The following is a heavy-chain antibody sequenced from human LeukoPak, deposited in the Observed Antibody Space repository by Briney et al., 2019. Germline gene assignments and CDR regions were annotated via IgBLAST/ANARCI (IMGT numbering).Heavy chain of an antibody. Sequence: ASVKVSCKASGYTFTGYYMHWVRQAPGQGLEWMGWINPNSGGTNYAQKFQGRVTMTRDTSISTAYMELSRLRSDDTAVYYCARDPGSSSIGNNWFDPWGQGTLVTVSS. D-gene: IGHD6-6*01. CDR2: INPNSGGT. CDR3: ARDPGSSSIGNNWFDP. CDR1: GYTFTGYY. J-gene: IGHJ5*02. V-gene: IGHV1-2*02.